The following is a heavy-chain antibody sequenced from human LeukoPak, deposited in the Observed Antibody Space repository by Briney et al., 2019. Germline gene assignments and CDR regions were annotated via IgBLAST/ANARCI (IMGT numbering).Heavy chain of an antibody. CDR3: ARVRNGIAVAADY. Sequence: SETLSLTCTVSGGSISSYYWSWIRQPPGKGLEWIGYIYYSGSTNYNPSLKSRVTISVDTSKNQFSLKLSSVTAADTAVYYCARVRNGIAVAADYWGQEPWSPSPQ. D-gene: IGHD6-19*01. CDR1: GGSISSYY. J-gene: IGHJ4*01. V-gene: IGHV4-59*01. CDR2: IYYSGST.